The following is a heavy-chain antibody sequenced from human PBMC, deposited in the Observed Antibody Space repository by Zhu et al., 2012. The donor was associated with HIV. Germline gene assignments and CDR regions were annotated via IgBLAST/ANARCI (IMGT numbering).Heavy chain of an antibody. CDR3: ARPSPPXAVTEYYFDS. Sequence: QVQLQESGPGLVKPSETLSLTCSVTGGSVSSINYYWGWIRQPPGKGLEFIGYNYYSGTSVYNPSVNSRVTISVDTSKNQFSLRLTSVAAADTAVYYCARPSPPXAVTEYYFDSVGQGILVTVSS. V-gene: IGHV4-61*01. CDR1: GGSVSSINYY. J-gene: IGHJ4*01. CDR2: NYYSGTS. D-gene: IGHD6-19*01.